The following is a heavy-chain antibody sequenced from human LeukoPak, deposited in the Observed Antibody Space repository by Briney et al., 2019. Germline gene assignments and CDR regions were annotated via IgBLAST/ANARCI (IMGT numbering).Heavy chain of an antibody. CDR3: ARDDYSDSYYYYYYMDV. Sequence: SETLSLTCTVSGGSISSYYWSWIRQPAGKGLEWIGRIYTSGNTNYNPSLKSRVTMSVDTSKNQFSLKLSSVTAADTAVYYCARDDYSDSYYYYYYMDVWGKGTTVTVSS. D-gene: IGHD4-11*01. CDR1: GGSISSYY. J-gene: IGHJ6*03. V-gene: IGHV4-4*07. CDR2: IYTSGNT.